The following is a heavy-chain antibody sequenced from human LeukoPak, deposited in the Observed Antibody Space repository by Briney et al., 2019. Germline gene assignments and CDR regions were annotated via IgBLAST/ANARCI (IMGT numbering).Heavy chain of an antibody. Sequence: PGGSLRLSCAASGFTFSSYAMSWVRQAPGKGLEWVSAISGSGGSTYYADSVKGRFTISRDNSKNTLYLQMNSLRTEDTAVYYCAKEGGSYYSYYYYMDVWGKGTTVTVSS. D-gene: IGHD1-26*01. CDR2: ISGSGGST. CDR3: AKEGGSYYSYYYYMDV. V-gene: IGHV3-23*01. CDR1: GFTFSSYA. J-gene: IGHJ6*03.